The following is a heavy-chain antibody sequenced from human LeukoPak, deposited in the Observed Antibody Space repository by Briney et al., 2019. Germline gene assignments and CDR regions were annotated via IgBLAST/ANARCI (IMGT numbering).Heavy chain of an antibody. J-gene: IGHJ4*02. D-gene: IGHD4-23*01. CDR1: GGSISSYY. V-gene: IGHV4-59*01. CDR2: IYYSGST. Sequence: KPSETLSLTCTVSGGSISSYYWSWIRQPPGKGLEWIGYIYYSGSTNYNPSLKSRVTISVDTSKNQFSLKLSSVTAADTAVYYCARVFTVVTPARVPSYYFDYWGQGTLVTVSS. CDR3: ARVFTVVTPARVPSYYFDY.